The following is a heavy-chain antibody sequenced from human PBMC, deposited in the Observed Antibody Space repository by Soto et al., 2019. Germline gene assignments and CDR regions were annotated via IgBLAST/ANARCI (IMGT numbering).Heavy chain of an antibody. CDR2: INPNNGNT. Sequence: GASVKVSCKASGYTFTSYDINWVRQATGQGLEWMGWINPNNGNTGYAQKFQGRVTMTRDTSINTAYMELSSLRSEDTAVYFCARKSSATRGGFDPWGQGTLVTVSS. V-gene: IGHV1-8*01. D-gene: IGHD3-10*01. J-gene: IGHJ5*02. CDR1: GYTFTSYD. CDR3: ARKSSATRGGFDP.